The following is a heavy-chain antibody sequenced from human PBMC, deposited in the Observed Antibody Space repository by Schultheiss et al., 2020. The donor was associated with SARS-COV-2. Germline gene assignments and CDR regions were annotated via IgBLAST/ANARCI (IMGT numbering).Heavy chain of an antibody. CDR2: IYWDDDK. V-gene: IGHV2-5*02. CDR1: GFSLSTSGVA. CDR3: AHRPAVTNKDWFDP. J-gene: IGHJ5*02. D-gene: IGHD4-17*01. Sequence: QTLSLTCTFSGFSLSTSGVAVGWIRQPPGKALEWLALIYWDDDKRYSPSLKNRLTITKDTSKNQVVLTMTNMDPMDTATYYCAHRPAVTNKDWFDPWGQGTLVTVSS.